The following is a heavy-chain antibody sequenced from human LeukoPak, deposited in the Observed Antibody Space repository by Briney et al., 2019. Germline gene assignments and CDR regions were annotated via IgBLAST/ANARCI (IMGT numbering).Heavy chain of an antibody. Sequence: GGSLILSCAASGCTYSHYGMHWVRQAPGKGLEWVAVIWSDGTQKYYGDAVKGRFTISRDNSMKTLFLQMNSLRGDDTAVYYCAKDAQRGFDYSNSLESWGQGTLVTVSS. CDR3: AKDAQRGFDYSNSLES. V-gene: IGHV3-33*06. CDR1: GCTYSHYG. CDR2: IWSDGTQK. J-gene: IGHJ5*01. D-gene: IGHD4-11*01.